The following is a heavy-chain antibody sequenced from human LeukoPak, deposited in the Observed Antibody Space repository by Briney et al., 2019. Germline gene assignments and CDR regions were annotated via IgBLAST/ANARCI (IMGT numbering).Heavy chain of an antibody. D-gene: IGHD6-25*01. CDR3: AKISGGIVAGGRYYFHY. V-gene: IGHV3-23*01. CDR2: ISGSGGST. J-gene: IGHJ4*02. CDR1: GFTFSSYE. Sequence: GSLRLSCAASGFTFSSYEMSWVRQAPGKGLEWVSGISGSGGSTYYADSVKGRFTISRDNSKNTVYMQVNSLRADDTAVYYCAKISGGIVAGGRYYFHYWGQGTLVTVSS.